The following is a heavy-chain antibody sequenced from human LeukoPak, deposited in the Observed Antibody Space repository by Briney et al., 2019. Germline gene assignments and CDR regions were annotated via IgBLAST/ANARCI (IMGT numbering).Heavy chain of an antibody. J-gene: IGHJ5*02. CDR3: ALSRYYDINWFDP. V-gene: IGHV1-46*03. D-gene: IGHD3-9*01. CDR2: INPSGGTT. Sequence: ASVKVSCKASGYIFTYYYMHWVRQAPGQGLEWMGIINPSGGTTNYAQKFQGRVTITADESTSTAYMELSSLRSEDTAVYYCALSRYYDINWFDPWGQGTLVTVSS. CDR1: GYIFTYYY.